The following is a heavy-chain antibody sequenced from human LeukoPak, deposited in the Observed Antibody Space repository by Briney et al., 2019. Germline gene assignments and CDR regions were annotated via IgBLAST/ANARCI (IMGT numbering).Heavy chain of an antibody. D-gene: IGHD5-12*01. V-gene: IGHV3-11*05. Sequence: PGGSLRLSCAASGFTFSSYAMSWVRQAPGKGLEWVSYISSSSSYTNYANSVKGRFTISRDNAKNSLYLQMNSLRAEDTAVYYCARVFEDIVKYYYYGMDVWGQGTTVTVSS. CDR2: ISSSSSYT. CDR3: ARVFEDIVKYYYYGMDV. J-gene: IGHJ6*02. CDR1: GFTFSSYA.